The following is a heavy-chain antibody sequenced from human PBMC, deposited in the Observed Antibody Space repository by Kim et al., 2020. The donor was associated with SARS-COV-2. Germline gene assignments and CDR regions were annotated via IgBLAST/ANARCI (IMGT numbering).Heavy chain of an antibody. D-gene: IGHD1-26*01. CDR1: GYTFTGYY. CDR2: INPNSGGT. Sequence: ASVKVSCKASGYTFTGYYMHWVRQAPGQGLEWMGRINPNSGGTNFAQKFQGRVTMTRDTSISTAYMELSRLRSDDTAVYYCASSILEKGYGMDVWGQGTTVTVS. J-gene: IGHJ6*02. V-gene: IGHV1-2*06. CDR3: ASSILEKGYGMDV.